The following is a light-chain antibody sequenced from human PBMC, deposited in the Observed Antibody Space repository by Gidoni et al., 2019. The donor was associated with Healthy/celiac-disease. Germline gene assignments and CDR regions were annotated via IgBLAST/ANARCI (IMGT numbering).Light chain of an antibody. J-gene: IGKJ1*01. CDR2: KAS. V-gene: IGKV1-5*03. CDR1: QSISSW. CDR3: QQYNSYSRGT. Sequence: DIQMNQSPSTLSAAVGDRVTTTCRASQSISSWLAWYQQKPGKAPKLLIYKASSLESGVPSRFSGSGSGTEFTLTISSLQPDDFATYYCQQYNSYSRGTFGQGTKVEIK.